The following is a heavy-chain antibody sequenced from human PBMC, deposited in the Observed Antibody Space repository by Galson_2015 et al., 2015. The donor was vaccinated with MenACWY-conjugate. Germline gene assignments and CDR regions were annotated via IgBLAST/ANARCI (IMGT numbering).Heavy chain of an antibody. Sequence: SLRLSCAASGFTFSSYSMNWVRQAPGKGLEWVSYISDSSSTIFYADSLKGRFTISRDNAENSLYLQMNSLRAEDTAVYYCASRDSSSWYRQYFQRWGQGTLVTVSS. CDR1: GFTFSSYS. J-gene: IGHJ1*01. CDR3: ASRDSSSWYRQYFQR. CDR2: ISDSSSTI. D-gene: IGHD6-13*01. V-gene: IGHV3-48*01.